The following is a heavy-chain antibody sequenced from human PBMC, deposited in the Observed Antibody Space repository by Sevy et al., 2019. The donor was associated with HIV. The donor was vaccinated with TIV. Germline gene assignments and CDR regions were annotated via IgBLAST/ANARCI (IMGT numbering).Heavy chain of an antibody. V-gene: IGHV3-23*01. J-gene: IGHJ6*03. CDR3: AKGGGGHYDPDEIGYYFYYYNMDV. CDR1: GFSFDSYC. CDR2: ISGSGTRT. Sequence: GGSLRLSCAVSGFSFDSYCMTWVRQAPGKGLEWVSGISGSGTRTYYADSVKGRFIISRDNSKNTLYLQMNSLRSEDTAIYYCAKGGGGHYDPDEIGYYFYYYNMDVWGKGTTVTVSS. D-gene: IGHD3-22*01.